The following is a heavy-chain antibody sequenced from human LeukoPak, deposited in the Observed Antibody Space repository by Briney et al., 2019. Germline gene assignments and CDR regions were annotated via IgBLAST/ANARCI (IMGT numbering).Heavy chain of an antibody. D-gene: IGHD3-16*01. CDR2: IILIFGTA. Sequence: ASVKVSCKASGGTFSSYAISWVRQAPGQGLEWMGGIILIFGTANYAQKFQGRVTITVDESTSTAYMELSSLRSEDTAVYYCARAPMGGPADYWGQGTLVTVSS. CDR1: GGTFSSYA. CDR3: ARAPMGGPADY. V-gene: IGHV1-69*13. J-gene: IGHJ4*02.